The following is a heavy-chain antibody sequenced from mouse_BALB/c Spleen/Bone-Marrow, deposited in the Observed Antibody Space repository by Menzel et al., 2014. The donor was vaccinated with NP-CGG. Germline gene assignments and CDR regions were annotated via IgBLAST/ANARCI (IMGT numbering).Heavy chain of an antibody. CDR2: INPGSGGI. CDR1: GYAFTNYW. CDR3: AXELVRGMDY. V-gene: IGHV1-54*01. D-gene: IGHD1-1*01. Sequence: VQLQQSGAELVRPGTSVKGSCKASGYAFTNYWIEWIKQRPGQGLEWIGVINPGSGGINYNEKFKGKATLTADKSSSTAYMQLSSLTSDDSAXXXCAXELVRGMDYWGQGTSVTVSS. J-gene: IGHJ4*01.